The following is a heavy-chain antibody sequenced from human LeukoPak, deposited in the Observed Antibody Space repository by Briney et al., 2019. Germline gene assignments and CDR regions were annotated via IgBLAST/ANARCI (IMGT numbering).Heavy chain of an antibody. CDR2: IYSGGST. J-gene: IGHJ5*02. CDR1: GFTVSSNY. CDR3: ARVLGYCSSTSCYESWFDP. Sequence: PGGSLRLSCAASGFTVSSNYMSWVPQAPGKGLEWVSVIYSGGSTYYADSVKGRFTISRDNSKNTLYLQMNSLRAEDTAVYYCARVLGYCSSTSCYESWFDPWDQGTLVTVSS. V-gene: IGHV3-53*01. D-gene: IGHD2-2*01.